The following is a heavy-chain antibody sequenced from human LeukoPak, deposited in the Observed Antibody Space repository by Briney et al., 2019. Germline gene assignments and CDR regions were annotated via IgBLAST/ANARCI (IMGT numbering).Heavy chain of an antibody. Sequence: SETLSLTCTVSGGSISSSSYYWAWIRQSPGKGLEWIGNIYSGGSTYYTPSLKRRVTISVDTSKNQFSLKLSSVTAADTAIYFCARHSRSGSGGYENAFDIWGQGTMVTVSS. D-gene: IGHD5-12*01. CDR1: GGSISSSSYY. CDR3: ARHSRSGSGGYENAFDI. J-gene: IGHJ3*02. CDR2: IYSGGST. V-gene: IGHV4-39*01.